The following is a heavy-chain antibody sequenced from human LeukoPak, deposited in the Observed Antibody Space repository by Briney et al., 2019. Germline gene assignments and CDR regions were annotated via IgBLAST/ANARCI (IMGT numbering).Heavy chain of an antibody. CDR1: GFTFSIYS. Sequence: GGSLRLSCAASGFTFSIYSINWVRQAPGKGLEWVSYISGSSDIIYYADSVKGRFTISRENTENSVSMQMNSLRGEDTAVYYCARGGAFYDILTGHHKIKPEYMDVWGKGTTVTVSS. CDR2: ISGSSDII. D-gene: IGHD3-9*01. CDR3: ARGGAFYDILTGHHKIKPEYMDV. J-gene: IGHJ6*03. V-gene: IGHV3-48*04.